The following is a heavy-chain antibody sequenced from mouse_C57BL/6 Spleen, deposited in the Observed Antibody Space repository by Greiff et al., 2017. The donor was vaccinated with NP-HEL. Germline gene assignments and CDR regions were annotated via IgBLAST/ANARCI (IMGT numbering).Heavy chain of an antibody. D-gene: IGHD1-1*01. V-gene: IGHV1-82*01. J-gene: IGHJ2*01. Sequence: QVHVKQSGPELVKPGASVKISCKASGYAFSSSWMNWVKQRPGKGLEWIGRIYPGDGDTNYNGKFKGKATLTADKSSSTAYMQLSSLTSEDSAVYFCAREATTVVANSFDYWGQGTTLTVSS. CDR3: AREATTVVANSFDY. CDR2: IYPGDGDT. CDR1: GYAFSSSW.